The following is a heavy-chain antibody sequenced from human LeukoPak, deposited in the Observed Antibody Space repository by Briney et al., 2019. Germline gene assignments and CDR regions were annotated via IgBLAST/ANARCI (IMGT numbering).Heavy chain of an antibody. Sequence: SETLSLTCAVYGGFFSGYYWSWIRQPPGKGLEWIGEINHSGSTNYNPSLKSRVTISVDTSKNQFSLKLSSVTAADTAVYYCARDTVAGTDYWGQGTLVTVSS. CDR2: INHSGST. J-gene: IGHJ4*02. CDR3: ARDTVAGTDY. CDR1: GGFFSGYY. D-gene: IGHD4-23*01. V-gene: IGHV4-34*01.